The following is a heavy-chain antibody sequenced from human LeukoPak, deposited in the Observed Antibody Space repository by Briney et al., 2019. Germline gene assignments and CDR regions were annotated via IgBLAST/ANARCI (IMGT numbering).Heavy chain of an antibody. CDR3: ASGDTTGYSGDAFNI. D-gene: IGHD3-22*01. CDR1: GFTFSRYG. CDR2: IWYDGSNK. Sequence: PGGSLRLSCVASGFTFSRYGMHWVRQAPGKGLEWVAIIWYDGSNKYYADSVKGRFTISRDTSKSTLYLQMDSLRAEDTAVYYCASGDTTGYSGDAFNIWGQGTMVTVSS. V-gene: IGHV3-33*03. J-gene: IGHJ3*02.